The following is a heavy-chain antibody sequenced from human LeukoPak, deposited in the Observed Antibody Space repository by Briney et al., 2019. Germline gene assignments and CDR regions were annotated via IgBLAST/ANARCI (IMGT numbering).Heavy chain of an antibody. J-gene: IGHJ6*03. V-gene: IGHV1-2*02. D-gene: IGHD6-6*01. CDR2: INPNSGGT. Sequence: ASVKVSCKASGYTFTGYYMHWVRQAPGQGLEWMGWINPNSGGTNYAQKFQGRVTMTRDTSISTAYMELSRLRSDDTAVYYCARDAIAARTPPYYYYYMDVWGKGTTVPVSS. CDR1: GYTFTGYY. CDR3: ARDAIAARTPPYYYYYMDV.